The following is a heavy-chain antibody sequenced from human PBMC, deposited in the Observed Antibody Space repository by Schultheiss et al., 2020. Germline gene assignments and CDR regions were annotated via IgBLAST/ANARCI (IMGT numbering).Heavy chain of an antibody. J-gene: IGHJ3*02. D-gene: IGHD3-3*01. CDR3: ARLYDFVLDAFDI. Sequence: SETLSLTCAVYGGSFSGYYWSWIRQPPGKGLEWIGEINHSGSTNYNPSLKSRVTISVDTSKNQFSLKLSSVTAADTAVYYCARLYDFVLDAFDIWGQGTTVTVSS. CDR2: INHSGST. CDR1: GGSFSGYY. V-gene: IGHV4-34*01.